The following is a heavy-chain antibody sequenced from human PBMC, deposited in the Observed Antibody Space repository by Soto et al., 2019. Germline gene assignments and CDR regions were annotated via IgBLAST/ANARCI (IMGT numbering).Heavy chain of an antibody. Sequence: EVQLVESGGGLVQPGGSLRLSCAVSGFTFSSHAMNWVRQAPGKGLEWVAYIHSIRSIIYYADSVKGRFTISRDNAKNSVYLQMDSLRDEDTAVYYCARDARNADYDYWGQGTLVTVSS. CDR2: IHSIRSII. D-gene: IGHD3-16*01. CDR1: GFTFSSHA. CDR3: ARDARNADYDY. V-gene: IGHV3-48*02. J-gene: IGHJ4*02.